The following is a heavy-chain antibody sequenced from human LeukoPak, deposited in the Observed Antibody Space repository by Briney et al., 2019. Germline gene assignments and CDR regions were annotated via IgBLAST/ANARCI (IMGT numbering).Heavy chain of an antibody. Sequence: GGSLRLSCAASGFTFSNAWMSWVRQAPGKGLEWVGRIKSKTDGGTTDYAAPVKGRFTISRDDSKNTLYLQMNSLKTEGTAVYYCTTRGDYYYYYYMDVWGKGTTVTISS. CDR3: TTRGDYYYYYYMDV. CDR1: GFTFSNAW. CDR2: IKSKTDGGTT. V-gene: IGHV3-15*01. J-gene: IGHJ6*03.